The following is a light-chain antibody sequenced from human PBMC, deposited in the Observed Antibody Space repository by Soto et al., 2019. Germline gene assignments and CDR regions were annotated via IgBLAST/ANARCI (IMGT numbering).Light chain of an antibody. CDR1: QSVSSTY. Sequence: EIVLTQSPGTLSLSPGERATLSCRASQSVSSTYLAWYQQKPGQAPRLLIYGASSRATGIPDRFSGSGSGTDFTLAISRLEPADFAVYYCQPYDTSPTTFGQGNKVQIK. V-gene: IGKV3-20*01. CDR2: GAS. J-gene: IGKJ2*01. CDR3: QPYDTSPTT.